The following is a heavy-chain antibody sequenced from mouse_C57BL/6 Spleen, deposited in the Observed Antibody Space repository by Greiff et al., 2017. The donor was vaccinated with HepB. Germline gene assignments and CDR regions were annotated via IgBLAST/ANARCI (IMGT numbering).Heavy chain of an antibody. Sequence: VQLQQPGTELVKPGASVKLSCKASGYTFTSYWMHWVKQRPGQGLEWIGNINPSNGGTNYNEKFKSKATLTVDKSSSTAYMQLSSLTSEDSAVYYCARGGYYDYWYFDVWGTGTTVTVSS. CDR1: GYTFTSYW. D-gene: IGHD2-3*01. J-gene: IGHJ1*03. CDR2: INPSNGGT. V-gene: IGHV1-53*01. CDR3: ARGGYYDYWYFDV.